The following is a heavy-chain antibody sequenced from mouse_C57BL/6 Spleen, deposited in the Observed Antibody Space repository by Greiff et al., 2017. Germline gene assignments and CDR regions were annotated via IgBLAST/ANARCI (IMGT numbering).Heavy chain of an antibody. CDR2: IYPGDGDT. V-gene: IGHV1-82*01. CDR3: ARDYGSPAWFAY. J-gene: IGHJ3*01. D-gene: IGHD1-1*01. Sequence: QVHVKQSGPELVKPGASVKISCKASGYAFSSSWMNWVKQRPGKGLEWIGRIYPGDGDTNYNGKFKGKATLTADKSSSTAYMQLSSLTSEDSAVYFCARDYGSPAWFAYWGQGTLVTVSA. CDR1: GYAFSSSW.